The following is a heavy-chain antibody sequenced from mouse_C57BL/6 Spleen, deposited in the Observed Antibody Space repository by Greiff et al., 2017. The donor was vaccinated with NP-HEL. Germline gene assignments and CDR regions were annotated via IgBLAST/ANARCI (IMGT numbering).Heavy chain of an antibody. CDR1: GFTFNTYA. Sequence: EVQLVESGGGLVQPKGSLKLSCAASGFTFNTYAMHWVRQAPGKGLEWVARIRSKSSNYATYYADSVKDRFTISRDDSQSMLYLQMNNLKTEDTAMYYCVRGGYGNYPYWYFDVWGTGTTVTVSS. V-gene: IGHV10-3*01. CDR3: VRGGYGNYPYWYFDV. J-gene: IGHJ1*03. D-gene: IGHD2-1*01. CDR2: IRSKSSNYAT.